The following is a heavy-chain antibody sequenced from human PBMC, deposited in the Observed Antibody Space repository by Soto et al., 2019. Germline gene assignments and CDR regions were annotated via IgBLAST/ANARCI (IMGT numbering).Heavy chain of an antibody. J-gene: IGHJ5*02. Sequence: PSETLSLTCTVSGGSISSYYWSWIRQPPGKGLEWIGYIYYSGSTNYNPSLKSRVTISVDTSKNQFSLKLSSVTAADTAVYYCARLGMKNRFSVGLWFDPWGQGTLVTVSS. CDR2: IYYSGST. V-gene: IGHV4-59*01. D-gene: IGHD3-10*01. CDR1: GGSISSYY. CDR3: ARLGMKNRFSVGLWFDP.